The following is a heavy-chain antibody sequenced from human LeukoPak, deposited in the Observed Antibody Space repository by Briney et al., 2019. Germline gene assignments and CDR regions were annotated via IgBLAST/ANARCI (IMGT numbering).Heavy chain of an antibody. CDR3: ARNAKEMATPLGY. CDR2: ISSSGSTI. D-gene: IGHD5-12*01. Sequence: PGGSLRLSCAASGFTFSDYYMSWIRQAPGKGLEWVSYISSSGSTIYYADSVKGRFTISRDNDKNSLYLQMNSLRAEDTAVYYCARNAKEMATPLGYWGQGTLVTVSS. V-gene: IGHV3-11*01. CDR1: GFTFSDYY. J-gene: IGHJ4*02.